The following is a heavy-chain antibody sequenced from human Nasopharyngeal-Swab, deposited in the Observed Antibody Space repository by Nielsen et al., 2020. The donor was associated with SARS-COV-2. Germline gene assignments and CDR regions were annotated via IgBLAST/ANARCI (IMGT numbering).Heavy chain of an antibody. CDR3: ARAYNYGYYFYYYIDV. CDR2: IWYDGSNK. D-gene: IGHD5-18*01. Sequence: GESLKISCAASGFTFSSYGMHWVRQAPGKGLEWVAVIWYDGSNKHYADSVKGRFTISRDNSKNTLYLQMNSLRAEDTAVCYCARAYNYGYYFYYYIDVWGRGTTVTVSS. CDR1: GFTFSSYG. V-gene: IGHV3-33*01. J-gene: IGHJ6*03.